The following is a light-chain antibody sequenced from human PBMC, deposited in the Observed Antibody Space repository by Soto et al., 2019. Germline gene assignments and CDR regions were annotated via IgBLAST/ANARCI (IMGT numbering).Light chain of an antibody. V-gene: IGKV1-17*01. CDR1: DDIRND. CDR2: AAS. Sequence: DIQMTQSPSSLSASVGDRVTIVCRASDDIRNDLGCFQQKPGKAPKRLISAASSLQNGVPSRFSGSRSGTEFTLTINTVQPEDMAAYYCLQHHSFPYTFGQGTKLEI. CDR3: LQHHSFPYT. J-gene: IGKJ2*01.